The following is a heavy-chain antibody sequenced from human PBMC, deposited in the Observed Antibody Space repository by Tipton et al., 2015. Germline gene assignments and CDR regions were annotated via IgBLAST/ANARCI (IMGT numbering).Heavy chain of an antibody. CDR2: ISHSGNT. CDR3: ACQDYDSLTRDYQTVDY. CDR1: SDSISKYY. V-gene: IGHV4-59*04. Sequence: TLSLTCSVSSDSISKYYWSWIRQPPGKELEWIGSISHSGNTYYNPSLKSRVTMSRDTSKNQFSLKLTSVTAADTAVYYCACQDYDSLTRDYQTVDYWGQGTLVTVSS. J-gene: IGHJ4*02. D-gene: IGHD3-9*01.